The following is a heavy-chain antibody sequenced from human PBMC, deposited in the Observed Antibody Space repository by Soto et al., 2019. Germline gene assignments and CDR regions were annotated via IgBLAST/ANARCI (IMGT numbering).Heavy chain of an antibody. J-gene: IGHJ4*02. CDR3: ASFPNYYDSSGYYSGVFDY. D-gene: IGHD3-22*01. CDR1: GFTFSSYS. CDR2: ISSSSSYI. V-gene: IGHV3-21*01. Sequence: PGGSLRLSCAASGFTFSSYSMNWVRQAPGKGLEWVSSISSSSSYIYYADSVKGRFTISRDNAKNSLYLQMNSLRAEDTAVYYCASFPNYYDSSGYYSGVFDYWGQGTLVTVSS.